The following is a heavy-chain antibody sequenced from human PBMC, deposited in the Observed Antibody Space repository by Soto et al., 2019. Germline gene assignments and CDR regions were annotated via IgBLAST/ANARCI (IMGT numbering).Heavy chain of an antibody. CDR2: TIPMFGTS. CDR1: GGTFSTYA. J-gene: IGHJ6*04. CDR3: ARCNTSWYGGYYGLDV. Sequence: QVPLVQSGAEVKKPGSSVKVSCKASGGTFSTYAINWVRQAPGQGLEWMGGTIPMFGTSNYAQKLQGRVTIAADESTSTAYMALSSLRSEHTAVYYCARCNTSWYGGYYGLDVWGKGTTVTVSS. D-gene: IGHD2-2*01. V-gene: IGHV1-69*01.